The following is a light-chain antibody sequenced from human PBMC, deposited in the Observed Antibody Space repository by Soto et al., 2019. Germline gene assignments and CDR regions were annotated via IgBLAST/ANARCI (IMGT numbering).Light chain of an antibody. CDR2: GAS. V-gene: IGKV3-20*01. Sequence: EIVLTQSPGTLSLSPGERATLSCRASQSISSTYLAWYQQQPGQAPRLLIYGASSRDTGIPDRFSGSGSGTDFTLTISRLEPEDFAVYSCQQYGSSPVTFGGGTKVEIK. J-gene: IGKJ4*01. CDR3: QQYGSSPVT. CDR1: QSISSTY.